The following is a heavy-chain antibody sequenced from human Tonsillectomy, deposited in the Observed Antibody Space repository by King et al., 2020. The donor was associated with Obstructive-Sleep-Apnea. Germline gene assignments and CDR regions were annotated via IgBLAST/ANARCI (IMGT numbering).Heavy chain of an antibody. V-gene: IGHV4-30-4*01. CDR3: VGDFPQDYGDDRGWFDP. CDR2: IHNSGST. J-gene: IGHJ5*02. CDR1: GGSIRSGDYF. D-gene: IGHD4-17*01. Sequence: VQLQESGPGLVKPSQTLSLTCTVSGGSIRSGDYFWSWIRQPPGKGLEWIGYIHNSGSTYYNPSLKSRVTISVDTSKNQFSLNLSSVTAADTAVYYCVGDFPQDYGDDRGWFDPWGQGTLVTVSS.